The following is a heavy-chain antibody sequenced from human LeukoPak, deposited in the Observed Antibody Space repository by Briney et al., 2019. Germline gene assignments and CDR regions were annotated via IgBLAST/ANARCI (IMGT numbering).Heavy chain of an antibody. Sequence: ASVKVSCKASGGTFSSYAISWVRQAPGQGLEWMGRIIPIFGTANYAQNFRGRVTITTDESTSTAYMELSSLRSEDTAVYYCARDWPEYSSSYFDYWGQGTLVTVSS. CDR3: ARDWPEYSSSYFDY. V-gene: IGHV1-69*05. CDR2: IIPIFGTA. D-gene: IGHD6-6*01. CDR1: GGTFSSYA. J-gene: IGHJ4*02.